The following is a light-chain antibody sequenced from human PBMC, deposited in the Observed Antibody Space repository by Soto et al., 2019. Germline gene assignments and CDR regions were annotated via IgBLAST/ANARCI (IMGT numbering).Light chain of an antibody. CDR1: SSNIGSKT. CDR3: AAWDDSLNGGI. V-gene: IGLV1-44*01. CDR2: SYN. Sequence: QSVLTQPPSASGTPGQRVTISCSGSSSNIGSKTVNWYQQLPGTAPRLLVYSYNQRPSGVPDRFSGSKSGTSASLAISGLQSEDEADYYCAAWDDSLNGGIFCGGTKLTVL. J-gene: IGLJ2*01.